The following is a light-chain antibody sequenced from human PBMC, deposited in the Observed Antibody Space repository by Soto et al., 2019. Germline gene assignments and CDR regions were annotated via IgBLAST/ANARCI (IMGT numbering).Light chain of an antibody. CDR1: QAVPNN. CDR2: EES. Sequence: DIHLTQSPSFLSASVGDRVTITCRPSQAVPNNMAWYQQKPGKPPKLLIYEESTLHSGVPSRFSGRKSGTQFTLTIDRLQPEDCATYYCQQGKTYPRTFGGGTKVEIK. CDR3: QQGKTYPRT. J-gene: IGKJ4*01. V-gene: IGKV1-9*01.